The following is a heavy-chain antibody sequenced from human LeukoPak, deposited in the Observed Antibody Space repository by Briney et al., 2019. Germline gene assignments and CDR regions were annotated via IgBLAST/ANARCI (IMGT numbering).Heavy chain of an antibody. J-gene: IGHJ6*04. CDR1: GYTFTSYY. Sequence: ASVKVSCKASGYTFTSYYMHWVRQAPGQGLEWMGIIDPSGGSTSYAQKFQGRVTMTRDTSTSTVYMELSSLRSEDTAVYYCARDSTMTDGMDVWGKGTTVTVSS. CDR3: ARDSTMTDGMDV. V-gene: IGHV1-46*01. CDR2: IDPSGGST. D-gene: IGHD2-2*01.